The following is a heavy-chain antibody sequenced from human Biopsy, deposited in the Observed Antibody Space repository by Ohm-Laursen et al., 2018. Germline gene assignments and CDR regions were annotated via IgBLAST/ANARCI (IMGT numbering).Heavy chain of an antibody. J-gene: IGHJ4*02. D-gene: IGHD1-26*01. CDR2: IYYSGST. V-gene: IGHV4-59*01. CDR1: GGSIGSFF. Sequence: GTLSLTCTVSGGSIGSFFWSWIRRPPGKGLEGIGYIYYSGSTNYNPSLRSRVTISVDRSKNQFSLELSSVTAADTAVYYCARVGAGAPSIDYFDYWGQGALVTVSS. CDR3: ARVGAGAPSIDYFDY.